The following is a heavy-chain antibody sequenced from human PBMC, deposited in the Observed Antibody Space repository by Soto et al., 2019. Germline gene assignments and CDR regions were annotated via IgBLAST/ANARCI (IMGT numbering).Heavy chain of an antibody. Sequence: AGGSLRLSCAVSGFNVMSYWMSWVRQAPGKGLEWVASVKEDGSELYYLHSVRGRFSISRDSAGNALHLTMNYLSAEDTGVYFCARAIGFDYVNWGQGIPVTVSS. J-gene: IGHJ4*02. CDR2: VKEDGSEL. D-gene: IGHD3-16*01. V-gene: IGHV3-7*01. CDR1: GFNVMSYW. CDR3: ARAIGFDYVN.